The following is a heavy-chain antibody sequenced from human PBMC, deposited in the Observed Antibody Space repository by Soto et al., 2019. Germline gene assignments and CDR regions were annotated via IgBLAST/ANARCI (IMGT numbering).Heavy chain of an antibody. D-gene: IGHD2-15*01. Sequence: SGPTLVNPTQTLTLTCTFSGFSLSTSGVGVGWIRQPPGKALEWLALIYWDDDKRYSPSLKSRLTITKDTSKNQVVLTMTNMDAVDTAAYYCASVEAARVFDYWGQGTLVTVSS. J-gene: IGHJ4*02. CDR1: GFSLSTSGVG. V-gene: IGHV2-5*02. CDR3: ASVEAARVFDY. CDR2: IYWDDDK.